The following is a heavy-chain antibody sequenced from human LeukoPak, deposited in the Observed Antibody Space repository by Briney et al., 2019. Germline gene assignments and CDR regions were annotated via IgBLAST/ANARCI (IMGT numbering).Heavy chain of an antibody. Sequence: PSETLSLTYTVSGGSISTYYWTWIRQPPGKGLEWIGYIYFSGSTNYSPSLKSRVTISVDTSKNQCSLTLTSVTAADTAVYYCARGGKGFPVGLQFEHWGQGTLVTVSS. J-gene: IGHJ4*02. CDR3: ARGGKGFPVGLQFEH. V-gene: IGHV4-59*01. CDR2: IYFSGST. CDR1: GGSISTYY. D-gene: IGHD1-26*01.